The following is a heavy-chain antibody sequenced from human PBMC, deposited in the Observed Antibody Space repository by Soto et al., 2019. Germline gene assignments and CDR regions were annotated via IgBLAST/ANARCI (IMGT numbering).Heavy chain of an antibody. CDR3: ARGKSFYDFWSGFVEQNWFDP. Sequence: SETLSLTCAVYGGSFSGYYWSWIRQPPGKGLEWIGEINYSGSTNYNPSLKSRVTISVDTSKNQFSLKLSSVTAADTAVYYCARGKSFYDFWSGFVEQNWFDPWGQGTLVTVSS. D-gene: IGHD3-3*01. J-gene: IGHJ5*02. V-gene: IGHV4-34*01. CDR2: INYSGST. CDR1: GGSFSGYY.